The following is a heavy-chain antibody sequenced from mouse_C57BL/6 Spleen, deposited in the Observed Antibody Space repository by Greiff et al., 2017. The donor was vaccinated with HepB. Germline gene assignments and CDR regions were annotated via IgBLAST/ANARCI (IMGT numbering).Heavy chain of an antibody. CDR1: GFTFSDYG. CDR2: ISNLAYSI. Sequence: EVKLVESGGGLVQPGGSLKLSCAASGFTFSDYGMAWVRQAPRKGPEWVALISNLAYSIYYADTVTGRFTLSRENAKNTLYLEMSSLRSEDTAMYYCARVGPNWYFDVWGTGTTVTVSS. CDR3: ARVGPNWYFDV. J-gene: IGHJ1*03. V-gene: IGHV5-15*01.